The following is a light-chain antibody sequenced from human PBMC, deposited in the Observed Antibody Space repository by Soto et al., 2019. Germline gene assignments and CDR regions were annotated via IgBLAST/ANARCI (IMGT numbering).Light chain of an antibody. Sequence: EIVLTQSPGTLSLSPGERATLSCRASQTVTSTFLSWYQQKPGQAPRLLIYGAFNRATGIPDRFIGGGSETDFTLTISRLEPEDFAVYYCQQFGGSRLTFGGGTTVEI. CDR1: QTVTSTF. J-gene: IGKJ4*01. CDR3: QQFGGSRLT. V-gene: IGKV3-20*01. CDR2: GAF.